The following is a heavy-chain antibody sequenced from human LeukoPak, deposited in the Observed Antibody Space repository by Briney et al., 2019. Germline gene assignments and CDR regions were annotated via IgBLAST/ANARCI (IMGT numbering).Heavy chain of an antibody. J-gene: IGHJ4*02. CDR2: ISFSGGTI. V-gene: IGHV3-48*04. CDR3: AKSRLGSANWALQIFDN. Sequence: GGSLRLSCAASGFSFSIYSMNWVRQAPGKGLECISYISFSGGTIQYADSVKGRFTISRDNSKNSLFVQMDSLRAEDTAVYFCAKSRLGSANWALQIFDNWGQGTLVTVSS. D-gene: IGHD1-1*01. CDR1: GFSFSIYS.